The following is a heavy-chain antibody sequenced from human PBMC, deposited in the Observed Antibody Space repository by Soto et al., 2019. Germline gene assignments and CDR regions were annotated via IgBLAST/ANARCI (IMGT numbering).Heavy chain of an antibody. Sequence: GASVKVSCKASGYTFTSYAMHWVRQAPGQRLEWMGWINAGNGNTKYSQKFQGRVTITRDTSASTAYMELSSLRSEDTAVYYCARGVVVVAATYGMDVWGQGTTVTVSS. CDR1: GYTFTSYA. V-gene: IGHV1-3*01. CDR3: ARGVVVVAATYGMDV. D-gene: IGHD2-15*01. J-gene: IGHJ6*02. CDR2: INAGNGNT.